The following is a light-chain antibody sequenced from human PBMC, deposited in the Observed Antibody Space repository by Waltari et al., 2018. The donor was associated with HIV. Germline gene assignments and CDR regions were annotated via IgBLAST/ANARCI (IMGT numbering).Light chain of an antibody. Sequence: EVVMTQSPLSLPVSLGQPASISCKSSHSLPSIDGVTFLNWFHQRPGLAPRRLIYQVSKRDSWVPDRFSGSGSGTDFTLKINRVEAEDVGVYYCLQGEYWPLTFGQGTKVEIK. V-gene: IGKV2-30*01. J-gene: IGKJ1*01. CDR1: HSLPSIDGVTF. CDR2: QVS. CDR3: LQGEYWPLT.